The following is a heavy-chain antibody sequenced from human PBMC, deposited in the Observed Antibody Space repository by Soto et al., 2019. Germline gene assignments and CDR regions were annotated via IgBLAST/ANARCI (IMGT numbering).Heavy chain of an antibody. V-gene: IGHV4-59*08. J-gene: IGHJ4*02. D-gene: IGHD1-26*01. CDR2: MHYSGSS. Sequence: QVQLQESGPGLVKPSETLSLTCTVSGGSISSYYWSWIRQPPGKGLEWIGYMHYSGSSNYNPFLKSRVTISVDTSKNQFSLKLSSVTAADTAVYYCARRGSYPYFVYWGQGTLVTVSS. CDR3: ARRGSYPYFVY. CDR1: GGSISSYY.